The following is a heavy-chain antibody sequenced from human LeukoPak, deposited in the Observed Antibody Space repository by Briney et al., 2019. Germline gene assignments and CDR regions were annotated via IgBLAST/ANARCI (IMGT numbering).Heavy chain of an antibody. CDR3: ARGLGLELRVA. CDR2: INWNGGST. CDR1: GFTFDDYG. D-gene: IGHD1-7*01. Sequence: PGGSLRLSCAASGFTFDDYGVSWVRQVPGKGLEWGSGINWNGGSTGYAESVKGRFTISRNNAKTSLYLQMNSLRAEDTALYYCARGLGLELRVAWGQGTLVTVSS. J-gene: IGHJ4*02. V-gene: IGHV3-20*04.